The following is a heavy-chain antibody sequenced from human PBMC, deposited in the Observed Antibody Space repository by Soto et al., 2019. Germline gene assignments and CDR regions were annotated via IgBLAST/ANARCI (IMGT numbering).Heavy chain of an antibody. J-gene: IGHJ3*02. CDR3: ARLGIVGAYDAFFI. V-gene: IGHV3-21*01. Sequence: EVQLVESGGGLVKPGGSLRLSCEASGFTFSSYSINWVRQAPGKGLEWVSSISSSSSYIYYADSVKGRFTISRDNAKNSRYLQMNSLSAEDTAVYYCARLGIVGAYDAFFICGQGTMVTVSS. CDR1: GFTFSSYS. CDR2: ISSSSSYI. D-gene: IGHD1-26*01.